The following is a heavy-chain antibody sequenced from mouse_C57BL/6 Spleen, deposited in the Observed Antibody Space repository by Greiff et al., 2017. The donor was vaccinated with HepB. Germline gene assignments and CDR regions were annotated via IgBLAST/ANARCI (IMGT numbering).Heavy chain of an antibody. CDR1: GYTFTSYW. CDR3: AREVYYGKILFDY. Sequence: QVQLQQPGAELVKPGASVKLSCKASGYTFTSYWMHWVKQRPGRGLEWIRRIDPNSGGTKYNEKFKSKATLTVDKPSSTAYMQLSSLTSEDSAVYYCAREVYYGKILFDYWGQGTTLTVSS. D-gene: IGHD2-1*01. V-gene: IGHV1-72*01. CDR2: IDPNSGGT. J-gene: IGHJ2*01.